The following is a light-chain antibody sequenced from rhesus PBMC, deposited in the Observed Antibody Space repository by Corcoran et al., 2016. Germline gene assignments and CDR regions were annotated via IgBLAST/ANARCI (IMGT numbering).Light chain of an antibody. V-gene: IGKV1-18*01. CDR2: AAY. Sequence: DIQMTQSPSSLSASVGDKVTITCRASKGIYSRLAWYQQKPGKAPKLLNHAAYNLQSGVPSRLSGSGSWTDYTLTSSSLQPKDFETYYCQQGYNTPGTFGQGTKVEVK. CDR3: QQGYNTPGT. CDR1: KGIYSR. J-gene: IGKJ1*01.